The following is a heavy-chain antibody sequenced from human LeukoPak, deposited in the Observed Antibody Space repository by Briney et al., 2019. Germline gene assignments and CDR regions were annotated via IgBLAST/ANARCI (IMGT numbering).Heavy chain of an antibody. CDR1: GYTFTSYD. J-gene: IGHJ6*03. V-gene: IGHV1-8*01. CDR3: ARGWSFLGFPRYYYYMDV. CDR2: MNPNSGNT. D-gene: IGHD3-3*01. Sequence: ASVKVSCKASGYTFTSYDINWVRQATGQGLEWMGWMNPNSGNTGYAQKFQGRVTMTRNTSISTAYMELSSLRSEDTAVYYCARGWSFLGFPRYYYYMDVWGKGTTVTVSS.